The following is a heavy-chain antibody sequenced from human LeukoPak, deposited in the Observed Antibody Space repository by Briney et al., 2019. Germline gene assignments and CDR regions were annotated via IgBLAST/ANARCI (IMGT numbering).Heavy chain of an antibody. CDR1: GGSVSSGSYY. CDR2: IYYSGST. V-gene: IGHV4-61*01. D-gene: IGHD3-3*01. J-gene: IGHJ6*02. CDR3: ARGSSLHYDFWSGYSGYYYYGMDV. Sequence: SETLSLTCTVSGGSVSSGSYYWSWIRQPPGKGLEWIGYIYYSGSTNYNPSLKSRVTISVDTSKNRFSLKLSSVTAADTAVYYCARGSSLHYDFWSGYSGYYYYGMDVWGQGTTVTVSS.